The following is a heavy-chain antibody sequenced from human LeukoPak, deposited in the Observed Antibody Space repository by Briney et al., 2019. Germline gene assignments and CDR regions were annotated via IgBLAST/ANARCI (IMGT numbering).Heavy chain of an antibody. Sequence: GASVKVSCKGSGYTFTGYYMHWVRQAPGQGLEWMGWINPNSGGTNYAQKFQGRVTMTRDTSISTAYMELSRLRSDDTAVYYCARGEPAAIYYYYMDVWGRGTTVTVSS. CDR2: INPNSGGT. CDR3: ARGEPAAIYYYYMDV. V-gene: IGHV1-2*02. D-gene: IGHD2-2*02. CDR1: GYTFTGYY. J-gene: IGHJ6*03.